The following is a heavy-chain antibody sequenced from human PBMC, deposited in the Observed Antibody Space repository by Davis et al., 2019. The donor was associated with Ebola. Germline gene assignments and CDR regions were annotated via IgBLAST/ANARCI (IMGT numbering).Heavy chain of an antibody. V-gene: IGHV4-34*01. Sequence: SETLSLTCAVHGGSFSGYYWSWIRQPPGKGLEWIGEINHSGSTNYNPSLQSRVTISVDTSKNQFSLKLSSVTAADTAVYYCARDPITGTTGYYYYYGMDVWGQGTTVTVSS. D-gene: IGHD1-20*01. CDR3: ARDPITGTTGYYYYYGMDV. CDR2: INHSGST. CDR1: GGSFSGYY. J-gene: IGHJ6*02.